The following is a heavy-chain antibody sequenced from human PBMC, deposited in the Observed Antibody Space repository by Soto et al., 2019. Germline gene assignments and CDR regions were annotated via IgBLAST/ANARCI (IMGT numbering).Heavy chain of an antibody. CDR3: ADGGSGSAAY. Sequence: SETLSLTCAVSGGSITSFYYTWIRQPPGKGLEWIGSVLSSESAYYNPSLKSRATMSIDASKNQFSLTLTSVTAADTAFYYCADGGSGSAAYWGQGSLVTVSS. D-gene: IGHD3-10*01. J-gene: IGHJ4*02. V-gene: IGHV4-59*01. CDR1: GGSITSFY. CDR2: VLSSESA.